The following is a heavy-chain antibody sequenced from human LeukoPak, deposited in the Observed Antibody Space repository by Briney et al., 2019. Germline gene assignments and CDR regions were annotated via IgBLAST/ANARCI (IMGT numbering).Heavy chain of an antibody. Sequence: PGRSLRLSCAASAFPFSSYGMHWVRQAPGKGLEWVAVIWHDGSHKYYADSVKGRFTISRDNSKNTLYPQMNSLRAEDTAIYYCASGVYSSGWYLDYWGQGTLVTVSS. D-gene: IGHD6-19*01. V-gene: IGHV3-33*01. CDR3: ASGVYSSGWYLDY. J-gene: IGHJ4*02. CDR1: AFPFSSYG. CDR2: IWHDGSHK.